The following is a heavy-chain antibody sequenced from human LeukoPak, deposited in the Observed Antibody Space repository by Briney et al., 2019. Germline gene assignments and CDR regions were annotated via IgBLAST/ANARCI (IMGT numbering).Heavy chain of an antibody. CDR2: ISSSGSSI. D-gene: IGHD5-18*01. V-gene: IGHV3-48*03. CDR3: AREASGYSYGLDAFDI. Sequence: GGSLRLSCAASGFTFSNYEMNWARQAPGKGLEWVSYISSSGSSIYYADSVKGRFTISRDNAKNSLYLQMNSLRAEDTAVYYCAREASGYSYGLDAFDIWGQGTMVTVSS. J-gene: IGHJ3*02. CDR1: GFTFSNYE.